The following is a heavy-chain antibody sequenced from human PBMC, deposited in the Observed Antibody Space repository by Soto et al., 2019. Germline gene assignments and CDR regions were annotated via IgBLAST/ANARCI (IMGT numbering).Heavy chain of an antibody. J-gene: IGHJ6*02. CDR3: ARPWGQLSTYYYGMDT. CDR2: ISYDGDNK. D-gene: IGHD3-16*01. CDR1: GFTFRNYA. V-gene: IGHV3-30-3*01. Sequence: QVQLVESGGGVVQPGRSLTLSCAASGFTFRNYAMHWVRQAPCKGLEWVATISYDGDNKYYTDSVKGPFTISRDNSKNTLYLQMNSLRPEDTAVYYCARPWGQLSTYYYGMDTWGQGTTVTVSS.